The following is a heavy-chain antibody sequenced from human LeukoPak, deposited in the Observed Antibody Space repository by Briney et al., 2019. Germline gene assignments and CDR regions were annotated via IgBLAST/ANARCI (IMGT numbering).Heavy chain of an antibody. D-gene: IGHD3-22*01. J-gene: IGHJ4*02. V-gene: IGHV1-69*05. CDR2: IIPIFGTA. Sequence: AVKVSCKASGGTFSSYAISWVRQAPGQGLEWMGRIIPIFGTANYAQKFQGRVTITTDESTSTAYMELSSLRSEDTAVYYCARAPYYYDSSGYYKLGFFDYWGQGTPVTVSS. CDR3: ARAPYYYDSSGYYKLGFFDY. CDR1: GGTFSSYA.